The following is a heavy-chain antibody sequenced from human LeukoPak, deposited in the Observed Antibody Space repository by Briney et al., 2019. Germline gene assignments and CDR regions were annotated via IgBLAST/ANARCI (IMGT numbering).Heavy chain of an antibody. CDR3: ARGGGIATAYDY. CDR1: GGSFSGYY. J-gene: IGHJ4*02. V-gene: IGHV4-34*01. D-gene: IGHD6-13*01. Sequence: PSETLSLTCAVYGGSFSGYYWSWIRQPPGKGLEWIGEINHSGSTNYNPSLKSRVTISVDTSKNQFSLKLSSVTAADTAVYYCARGGGIATAYDYWGQGTLVTVSS. CDR2: INHSGST.